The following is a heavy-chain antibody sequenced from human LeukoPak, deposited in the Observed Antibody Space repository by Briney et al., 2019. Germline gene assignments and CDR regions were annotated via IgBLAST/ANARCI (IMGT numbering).Heavy chain of an antibody. CDR1: AFTLSSYC. CDR2: ICFDGSNK. J-gene: IGHJ6*02. D-gene: IGHD1-1*01. Sequence: PARSLTLSCATSAFTLSSYCMHWVSQAPGKGREWVAVICFDGSNKYYADSVKGRLTISRDNSKNTLYLQMNSLRAEDTAVYYCAKTGTHHYYGMDVWGQGTTVTVSS. V-gene: IGHV3-33*06. CDR3: AKTGTHHYYGMDV.